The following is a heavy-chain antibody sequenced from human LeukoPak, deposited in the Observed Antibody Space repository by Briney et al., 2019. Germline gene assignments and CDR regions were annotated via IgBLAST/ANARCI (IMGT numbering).Heavy chain of an antibody. J-gene: IGHJ4*02. Sequence: GESLKISCKGSGYSFTSYWIGWVRQMPGKGLEWMGIIYPGDSDTRYNPSFQGQVTMSADKSLSTAYLQWSSLKASDTAMYYCARQVFGDYGSGSPFDYWGQGTLVTVSS. CDR3: ARQVFGDYGSGSPFDY. CDR1: GYSFTSYW. D-gene: IGHD3-10*01. CDR2: IYPGDSDT. V-gene: IGHV5-51*01.